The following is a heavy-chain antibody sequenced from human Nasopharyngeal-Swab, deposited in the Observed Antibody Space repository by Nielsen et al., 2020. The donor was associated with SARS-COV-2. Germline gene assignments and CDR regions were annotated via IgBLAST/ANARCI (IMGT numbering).Heavy chain of an antibody. CDR1: GFTFSSYA. V-gene: IGHV3-23*01. CDR2: VTGSGYGT. J-gene: IGHJ3*02. D-gene: IGHD3-10*01. Sequence: GESLKISCAASGFTFSSYAMTRVRQAPGKGLEWVSVVTGSGYGTDYADSVKGRFTISRDNAKNTLYLQMNSLRAEDTAVYYCARKDVFAYGVDAFDIWGQGTMVTVSS. CDR3: ARKDVFAYGVDAFDI.